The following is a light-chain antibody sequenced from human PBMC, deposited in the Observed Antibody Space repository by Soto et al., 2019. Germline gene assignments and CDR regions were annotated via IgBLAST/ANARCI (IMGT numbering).Light chain of an antibody. CDR1: QSVNSN. CDR3: QQYNDWPLT. J-gene: IGKJ4*01. V-gene: IGKV3-15*01. CDR2: GAS. Sequence: EKVMTQSPAALSVSPGERATLSCRASQSVNSNLAWYQQKPGQAPRLLLYGASTRATGIPARCSGSASGTEFTLPISSLQSEDSAVYYCQQYNDWPLTFGGGTKVEIK.